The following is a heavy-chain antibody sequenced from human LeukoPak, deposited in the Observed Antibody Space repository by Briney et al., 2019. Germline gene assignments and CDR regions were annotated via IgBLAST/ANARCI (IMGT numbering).Heavy chain of an antibody. J-gene: IGHJ4*02. Sequence: ASVKVSCKASGGTFSSYAISWVRQAPGQGLEWMGRIIPILGIANYAQKFQGRVTITADKSTSTAYMELSSLRSEDTAVYYCATASGGRNSSGYYPNILDYWGQGTLVTVSS. V-gene: IGHV1-69*04. CDR3: ATASGGRNSSGYYPNILDY. CDR1: GGTFSSYA. D-gene: IGHD3-22*01. CDR2: IIPILGIA.